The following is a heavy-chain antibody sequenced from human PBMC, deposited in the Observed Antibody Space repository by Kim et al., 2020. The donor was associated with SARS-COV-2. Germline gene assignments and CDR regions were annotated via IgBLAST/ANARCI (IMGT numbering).Heavy chain of an antibody. J-gene: IGHJ5*02. V-gene: IGHV1-8*01. Sequence: ASVKVSCKSSGYTFTNYEINWVRQAAGQGLEWLGWMNPNSGITGFSERFQGRITLTRNNSISTSYMELTSLTSHDTAVYFCARNPLTNTDPCCQEILV. CDR2: MNPNSGIT. CDR3: ARNPLTNTDP. CDR1: GYTFTNYE.